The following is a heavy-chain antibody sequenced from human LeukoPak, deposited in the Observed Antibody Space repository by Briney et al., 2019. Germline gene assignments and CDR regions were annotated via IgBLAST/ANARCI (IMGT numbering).Heavy chain of an antibody. V-gene: IGHV3-23*01. CDR3: ARGPMIVVVPDI. Sequence: GGSLRLSCAASGFTFSSYAMSWVRQAPGKGLEWVSAISGSGGSTYYADSVKGRFTISRDNSKNTLYLQMNSLRAEDTAVYYCARGPMIVVVPDIWGQGTMVTVSS. CDR2: ISGSGGST. J-gene: IGHJ3*02. CDR1: GFTFSSYA. D-gene: IGHD3-22*01.